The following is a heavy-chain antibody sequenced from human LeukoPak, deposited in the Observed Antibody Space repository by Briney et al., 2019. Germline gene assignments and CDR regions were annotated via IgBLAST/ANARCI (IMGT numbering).Heavy chain of an antibody. D-gene: IGHD6-13*01. CDR2: ISYDGRNK. CDR3: AEDLGSSWLANFYYYGMDV. Sequence: PGGSLRLSCAASGFRFSDYAMHWVRQAPGKGLEWVAVISYDGRNKYYGDSVKGRLTISRDNSKNTLYLQMTSLKTDDTAVYLCAEDLGSSWLANFYYYGMDVWGQGTTVTVSS. V-gene: IGHV3-30*18. J-gene: IGHJ6*02. CDR1: GFRFSDYA.